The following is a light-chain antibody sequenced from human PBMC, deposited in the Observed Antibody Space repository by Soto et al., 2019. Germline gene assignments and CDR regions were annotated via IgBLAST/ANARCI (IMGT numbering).Light chain of an antibody. CDR3: QQYKNWPLIT. V-gene: IGKV3-15*01. CDR2: DAS. J-gene: IGKJ5*01. Sequence: EIVMTQSPATLSVSPGERATLSCRASQSVSSNLAWYQQKPGQAPRLLIYDASTRATGLPARFSGSGPGTEFTLTVSSLQSEDFAVYYCQQYKNWPLITFGQGTRLEIK. CDR1: QSVSSN.